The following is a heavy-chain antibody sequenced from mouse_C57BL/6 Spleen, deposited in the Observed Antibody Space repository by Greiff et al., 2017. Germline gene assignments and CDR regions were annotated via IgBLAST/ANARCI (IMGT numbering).Heavy chain of an antibody. CDR3: AREGTVVATDFDY. D-gene: IGHD1-1*01. Sequence: QVQLQQSGPELVKPGASVKISCKASGYAFSSSWMNWVKQRPGKGLEWIGRIYPGDGDTNYNGKYKGKATLTADKSSSTAYMQLSSLTSEDSAVYFCAREGTVVATDFDYGRQGTTLTVSS. CDR2: IYPGDGDT. V-gene: IGHV1-82*01. J-gene: IGHJ2*01. CDR1: GYAFSSSW.